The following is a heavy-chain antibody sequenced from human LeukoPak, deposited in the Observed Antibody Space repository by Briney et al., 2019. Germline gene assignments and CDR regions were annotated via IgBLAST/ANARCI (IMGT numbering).Heavy chain of an antibody. D-gene: IGHD1-26*01. CDR2: IYSGGGT. Sequence: GRSLRLSCAASGFTVSSNRMSWVRQAPGRGLEWVSLIYSGGGTYHADSVKGRFTISRDNSKNTLYLQMNSLRAEDTAVYYCASGSPPDYWGQGTLVTVSS. V-gene: IGHV3-53*01. CDR1: GFTVSSNR. CDR3: ASGSPPDY. J-gene: IGHJ4*02.